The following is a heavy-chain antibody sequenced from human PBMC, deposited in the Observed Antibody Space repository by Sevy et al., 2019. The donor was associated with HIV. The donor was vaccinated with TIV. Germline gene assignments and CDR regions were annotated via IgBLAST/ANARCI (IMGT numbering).Heavy chain of an antibody. CDR2: IYTTGST. Sequence: SETLSLTCGVSGGSVISYHWSWIRQTAAKGLEWIGRIYTTGSTKYNPSLNSRVTLSLDTARNQISLMLTSVTAADTAVYYCARDGASVAGDGLAYYYGMDAWGQGTTVTVSS. J-gene: IGHJ6*02. D-gene: IGHD6-19*01. CDR1: GGSVISYH. CDR3: ARDGASVAGDGLAYYYGMDA. V-gene: IGHV4-4*07.